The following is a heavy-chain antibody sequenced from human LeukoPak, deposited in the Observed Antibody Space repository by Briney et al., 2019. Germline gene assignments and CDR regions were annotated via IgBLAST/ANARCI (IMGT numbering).Heavy chain of an antibody. D-gene: IGHD3-3*01. J-gene: IGHJ4*02. CDR2: IYLSGST. CDR1: GYSISSGYS. CDR3: ARRPHSYYDFWSGYPAGYYFDY. V-gene: IGHV4-38-2*01. Sequence: PSETLSLTCAVSGYSISSGYSWGWIRQPPGKGLEWIGSIYLSGSTYYNPSLQSRGTISVDTSKNQFSLKLSSVTAADTAVYYCARRPHSYYDFWSGYPAGYYFDYWGQGTLVTVSS.